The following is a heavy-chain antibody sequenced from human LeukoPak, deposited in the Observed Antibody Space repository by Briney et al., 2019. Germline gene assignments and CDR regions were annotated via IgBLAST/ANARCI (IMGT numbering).Heavy chain of an antibody. Sequence: GGSLRHSCAASGFTFSNYGMHWVRQAPGKGLEWVAVIWYDGSNKYYADSVKGRFTISRDNSKIILYLQINSLRAEDTAVYYCARDASDTAMVGYFQHWGQGTLVTVSS. J-gene: IGHJ1*01. CDR3: ARDASDTAMVGYFQH. CDR1: GFTFSNYG. D-gene: IGHD5-18*01. CDR2: IWYDGSNK. V-gene: IGHV3-33*01.